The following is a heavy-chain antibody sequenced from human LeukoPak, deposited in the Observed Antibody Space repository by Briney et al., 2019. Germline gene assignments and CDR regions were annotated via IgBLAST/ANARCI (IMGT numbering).Heavy chain of an antibody. J-gene: IGHJ4*02. Sequence: PSETLSLTCTVSGGSISSGSYYWSWIRQPAGKGLEWIGRIYTSGSTNYNPSLKSRVTISVDTSKNQFSLKLSSVTAADTAVYYYASGRGDYGGYWGQGTLVTVSS. V-gene: IGHV4-61*02. CDR2: IYTSGST. D-gene: IGHD4-17*01. CDR1: GGSISSGSYY. CDR3: ASGRGDYGGY.